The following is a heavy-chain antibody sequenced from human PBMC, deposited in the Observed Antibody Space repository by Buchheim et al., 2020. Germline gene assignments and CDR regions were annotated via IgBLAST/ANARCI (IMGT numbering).Heavy chain of an antibody. CDR2: IKQDGSEK. J-gene: IGHJ6*02. V-gene: IGHV3-7*01. D-gene: IGHD3-10*01. CDR1: GFTFSSYW. Sequence: EVQLLESGGGLVQPGGSLRLSCAASGFTFSSYWMSWVRQAPGKGLEWVANIKQDGSEKYYVDSVKGRFTIPRDNAKNSLYLQMNSLRAEDTAVYYCARGPYGSGSYSAPYYGMDVWGQGTT. CDR3: ARGPYGSGSYSAPYYGMDV.